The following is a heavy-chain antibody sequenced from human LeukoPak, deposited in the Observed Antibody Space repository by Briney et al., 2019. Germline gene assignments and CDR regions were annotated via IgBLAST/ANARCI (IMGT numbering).Heavy chain of an antibody. CDR1: GGSISSYY. Sequence: KPSETLSLTCTVSGGSISSYYWSWIRQPPGKGLEWIGYIYYSGSTNYNPSLKSRVTISVDTSKNQFSLKLSSVTAADTAVYYCARSAGVSIFGVVIHGSFDYWGQGTLVTVSS. D-gene: IGHD3-3*01. CDR2: IYYSGST. V-gene: IGHV4-59*01. J-gene: IGHJ4*02. CDR3: ARSAGVSIFGVVIHGSFDY.